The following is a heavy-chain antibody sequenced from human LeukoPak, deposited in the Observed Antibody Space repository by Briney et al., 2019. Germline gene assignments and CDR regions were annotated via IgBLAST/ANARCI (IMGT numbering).Heavy chain of an antibody. CDR3: ARSGGIDY. J-gene: IGHJ4*02. D-gene: IGHD1-26*01. Sequence: GGSLRLSCAASGLTFSSYAMHWVRQAPGKGLEWVAVISYDGSNKYYADSVKGRFTISRDNSKNTLYLQMNSLRAEDTAVYYCARSGGIDYWGQGTLVTVSS. CDR2: ISYDGSNK. V-gene: IGHV3-30*04. CDR1: GLTFSSYA.